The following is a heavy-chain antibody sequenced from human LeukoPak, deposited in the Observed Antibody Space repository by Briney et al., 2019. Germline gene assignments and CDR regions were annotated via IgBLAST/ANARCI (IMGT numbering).Heavy chain of an antibody. CDR1: GGSISSYY. CDR2: IYYSGST. D-gene: IGHD3-3*01. Sequence: SGTLCLSRAVSGGSISSYYRSWVRQPPRKGLGWIGFIYYSGSTNYNPSLKSRVTISVDTSKNQFSLKLSSVTAADTAVYYCARSPYDFWSGYYSFDYWGQGTLVTVSS. J-gene: IGHJ4*02. V-gene: IGHV4-59*01. CDR3: ARSPYDFWSGYYSFDY.